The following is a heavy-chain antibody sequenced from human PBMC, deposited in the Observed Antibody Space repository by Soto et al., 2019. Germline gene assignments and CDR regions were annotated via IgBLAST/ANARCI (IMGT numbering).Heavy chain of an antibody. V-gene: IGHV4-4*02. Sequence: QVQLQESGPGLVTPSGTLSLTCSVSGVSISRSNWWTWVRQAPGKGREWIGELYPSGGTTYNPSLQKRVTISVDYSRKRLSLRLNSVTAADTAVYYCARCLHCSNGGRFDPWGQGALVTVSS. J-gene: IGHJ5*02. CDR1: GVSISRSNW. D-gene: IGHD2-8*01. CDR2: LYPSGGT. CDR3: ARCLHCSNGGRFDP.